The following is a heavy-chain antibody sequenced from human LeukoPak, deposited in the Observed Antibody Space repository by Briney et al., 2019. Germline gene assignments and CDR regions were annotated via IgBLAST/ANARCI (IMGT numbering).Heavy chain of an antibody. CDR3: ARGHYYGSGSYGFDY. D-gene: IGHD3-10*01. CDR1: GGSISSYY. Sequence: SETLSLTCTVSGGSISSYYWSWIRQPPGKGLEWIGEINHSGSTNYNPSLKSRVTISVDTSKNQFSLKLSSVTAADTAVYYCARGHYYGSGSYGFDYWGQGTLVTVSS. J-gene: IGHJ4*02. V-gene: IGHV4-34*01. CDR2: INHSGST.